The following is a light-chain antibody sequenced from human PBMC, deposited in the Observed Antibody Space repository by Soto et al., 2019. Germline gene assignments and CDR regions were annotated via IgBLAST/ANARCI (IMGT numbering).Light chain of an antibody. J-gene: IGKJ1*01. Sequence: IQLTQSPSSLSASVVDRVTITCRASQSISSYLNWYQQKPGTAPKVLIYHASNLQSGVPPRFSGSGSGTEFTLTISSLQPDDFATYYCQQYNSYSFGQGTKVDI. CDR2: HAS. CDR3: QQYNSYS. V-gene: IGKV1-5*01. CDR1: QSISSY.